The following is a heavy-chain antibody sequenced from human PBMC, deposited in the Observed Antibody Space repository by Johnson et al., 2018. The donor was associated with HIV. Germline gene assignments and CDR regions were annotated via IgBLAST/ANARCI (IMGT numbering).Heavy chain of an antibody. CDR3: AKTHTYGGAFDI. J-gene: IGHJ3*02. V-gene: IGHV3-66*01. D-gene: IGHD5-18*01. CDR1: GFSVSNYY. Sequence: EVQVVESGGNLVQPGGSLRLSCAASGFSVSNYYMSWVRQAPGKGLEWVSVLFSDGTTYYADSVKGRFTISRDNSKNTLYLQMNSLRAEDTAVYFCAKTHTYGGAFDIWGQGTMVTVSS. CDR2: LFSDGTT.